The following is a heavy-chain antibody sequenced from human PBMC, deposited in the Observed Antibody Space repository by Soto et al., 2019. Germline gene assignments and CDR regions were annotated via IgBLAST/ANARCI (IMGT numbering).Heavy chain of an antibody. Sequence: QVQLQESGPGLVKPSETLSLTCTVSGGSISSYYWSWIRQPPGKGLEWIGYIYYSGSTNYNPSLKSRVTISVDTSKNQFSLKLSSVTAADTAVYYCARDLGANSQLDPDGTYYGMDVWGQGTTVTVSS. J-gene: IGHJ6*02. D-gene: IGHD1-26*01. CDR3: ARDLGANSQLDPDGTYYGMDV. V-gene: IGHV4-59*01. CDR2: IYYSGST. CDR1: GGSISSYY.